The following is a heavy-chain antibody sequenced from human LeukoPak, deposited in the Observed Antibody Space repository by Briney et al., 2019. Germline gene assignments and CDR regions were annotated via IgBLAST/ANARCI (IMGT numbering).Heavy chain of an antibody. CDR3: ARGLSMTTVTPFDY. CDR2: MYISGST. CDR1: GASISSYY. Sequence: SETLSLTCTVSGASISSYYWSWIRQPAGKGLEWIGRMYISGSTNYNPSLKSRVTMSVDTSKNQFSLKLSSVTAADTAVYYCARGLSMTTVTPFDYWGQGTLVTVSS. J-gene: IGHJ4*02. V-gene: IGHV4-4*07. D-gene: IGHD4-17*01.